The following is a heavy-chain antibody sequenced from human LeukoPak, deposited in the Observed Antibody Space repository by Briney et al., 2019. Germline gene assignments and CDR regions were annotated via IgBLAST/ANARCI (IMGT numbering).Heavy chain of an antibody. CDR3: AKDAHGSSGYDNFDY. CDR1: GYTFTSYG. D-gene: IGHD3-22*01. CDR2: ISGSGGST. V-gene: IGHV3-23*01. Sequence: ASVKVSCKASGYTFTSYGISWVRQAPGKGLEWVSAISGSGGSTYYADSVKGRFTISRDNSKNTLYLQMNSLRAEDTAVYYCAKDAHGSSGYDNFDYWGQGTLVTVSS. J-gene: IGHJ4*02.